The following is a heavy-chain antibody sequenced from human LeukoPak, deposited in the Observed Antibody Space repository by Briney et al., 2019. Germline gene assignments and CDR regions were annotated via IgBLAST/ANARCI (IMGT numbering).Heavy chain of an antibody. CDR3: ASRAGYTGSWSAFDY. V-gene: IGHV3-30*03. J-gene: IGHJ4*02. D-gene: IGHD6-13*01. CDR2: ISFDGSNK. Sequence: GGSLRLSCAASGFAFSSCGMHWVRQAPGKGLEWVAFISFDGSNKYSADSVKGRFTISRDNAKNSLYLQMNSLRAEDTAVYYCASRAGYTGSWSAFDYWGQGTLVTVSS. CDR1: GFAFSSCG.